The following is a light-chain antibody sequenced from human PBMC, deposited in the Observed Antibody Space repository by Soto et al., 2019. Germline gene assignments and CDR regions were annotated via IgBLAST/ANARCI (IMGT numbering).Light chain of an antibody. J-gene: IGLJ2*01. Sequence: QSVLTQPASVSGSPGQSITISCTGTSSDIGAYIYVSWYQQHPGKAPKLMIYEVNNRPSGVSNRVSGSQSGNTASLTISGLQAEDEADYYCSSYTSNSAVVFGGGTKLTVL. CDR2: EVN. V-gene: IGLV2-14*01. CDR1: SSDIGAYIY. CDR3: SSYTSNSAVV.